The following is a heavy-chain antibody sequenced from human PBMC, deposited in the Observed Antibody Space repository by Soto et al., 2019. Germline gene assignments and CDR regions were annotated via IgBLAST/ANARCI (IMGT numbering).Heavy chain of an antibody. CDR1: GYTFTSYG. Sequence: EASVKVSCKASGYTFTSYGISWVRQAPGQGLEWMGWISAYNGNTNYAQKLQGRVTMTTDTSTSTAYMELRSLRSDDTAVYYCARLTYYYDSSGYYPDYWGQGTLVTVSS. D-gene: IGHD3-22*01. CDR2: ISAYNGNT. J-gene: IGHJ4*02. V-gene: IGHV1-18*04. CDR3: ARLTYYYDSSGYYPDY.